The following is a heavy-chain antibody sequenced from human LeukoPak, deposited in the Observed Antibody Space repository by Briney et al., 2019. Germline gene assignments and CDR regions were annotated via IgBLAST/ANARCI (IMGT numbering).Heavy chain of an antibody. V-gene: IGHV3-7*01. CDR1: TLTFSSYY. D-gene: IGHD1-1*01. CDR2: IKQDGSET. Sequence: SGGSLRLSCAASTLTFSSYYMSWVRQTPGKGLEWVANIKQDGSETYYVDSVKGRFTISRDNARNSLYLQMNSLRAEDTAVYYCSRWIFAFDIWGQGTMVTVSS. J-gene: IGHJ3*02. CDR3: SRWIFAFDI.